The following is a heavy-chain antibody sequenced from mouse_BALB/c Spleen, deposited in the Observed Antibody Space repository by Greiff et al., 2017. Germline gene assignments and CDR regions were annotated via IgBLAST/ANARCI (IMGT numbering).Heavy chain of an antibody. V-gene: IGHV1-63*02. CDR2: IYPGGGYT. CDR1: GYTFTNYW. Sequence: QVQLQQSGAELVRPGTSVKISCKASGYTFTNYWLGWVKQRPGHGLEWIGDIYPGGGYTNYNEKFKGKATLTADTSSSTAYMQLSSLTSEDSAVYFCARGIYDGYYNDYWGQGTTLTVSS. J-gene: IGHJ2*01. D-gene: IGHD2-3*01. CDR3: ARGIYDGYYNDY.